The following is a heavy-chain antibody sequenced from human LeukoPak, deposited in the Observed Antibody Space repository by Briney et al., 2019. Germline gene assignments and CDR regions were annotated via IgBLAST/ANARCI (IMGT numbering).Heavy chain of an antibody. J-gene: IGHJ4*02. Sequence: GGSLRLSCAASGFTFSSYGMSWVRQAPGKGLEWVSAISGSGGSTYYADSVKGRFTISRDNSKNTLYLQMNRLRSEDSAVYYCAGDHGLYGDYGVVAAAGLDSWGQGTLVTVSS. CDR2: ISGSGGST. CDR3: AGDHGLYGDYGVVAAAGLDS. V-gene: IGHV3-23*01. D-gene: IGHD4-17*01. CDR1: GFTFSSYG.